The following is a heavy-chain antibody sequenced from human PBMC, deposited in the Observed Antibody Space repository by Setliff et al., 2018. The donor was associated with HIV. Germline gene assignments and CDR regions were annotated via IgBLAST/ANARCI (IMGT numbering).Heavy chain of an antibody. V-gene: IGHV3-7*01. CDR3: ARDMRDCTSTSCYTYDYYYYMDV. CDR2: IKQDGSEK. D-gene: IGHD2-2*02. Sequence: GESLKISCATSGFTFSTHWMTWARQAPGKGLEWVANIKQDGSEKYYVDSVKGRFTISRDNAKNSLFLQMNRLSAEDTAVYYCARDMRDCTSTSCYTYDYYYYMDVWGKGTTVTVSS. CDR1: GFTFSTHW. J-gene: IGHJ6*03.